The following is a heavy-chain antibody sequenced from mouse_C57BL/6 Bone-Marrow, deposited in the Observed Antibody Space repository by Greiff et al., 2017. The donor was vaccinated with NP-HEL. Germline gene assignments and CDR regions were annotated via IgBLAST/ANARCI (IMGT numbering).Heavy chain of an antibody. V-gene: IGHV1-80*01. CDR2: IYPGDGDT. CDR1: GYEFSNYW. Sequence: QVQLQQSGAELVKPGASVKISCKASGYEFSNYWMNWVKQRPGKGLEWIGQIYPGDGDTNYNGKFKDKGTLTADKSSSTASMQLSRLTSEDSAVYFCARGAYWGQGTLVTVSA. J-gene: IGHJ3*01. CDR3: ARGAY.